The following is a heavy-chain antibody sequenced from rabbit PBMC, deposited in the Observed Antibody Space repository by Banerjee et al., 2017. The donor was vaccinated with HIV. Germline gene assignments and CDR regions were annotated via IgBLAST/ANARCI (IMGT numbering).Heavy chain of an antibody. CDR3: ARGDAGSRHSPVNV. CDR1: GFDLSTDYYY. J-gene: IGHJ4*01. V-gene: IGHV1S43*01. Sequence: QEQLEESGGGLVKPEGSLTLTCKASGFDLSTDYYYMCWVRQAPGKGLELIACIYPNGGRTWYASWANGLVFISRSTILITVELKMTSLTAADTATDFCARGDAGSRHSPVNVWGSGTLGTVS. CDR2: IYPNGGRT. D-gene: IGHD4-2*01.